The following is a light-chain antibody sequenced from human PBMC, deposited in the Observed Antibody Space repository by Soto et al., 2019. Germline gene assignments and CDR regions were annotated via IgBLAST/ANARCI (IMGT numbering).Light chain of an antibody. J-gene: IGKJ1*01. CDR3: QQSNTFWT. Sequence: DIQMTQSPSTLSASVGDRVTITCRASRSISNWLAWYQQKPGKAPKLLIYDVSSLESGVPSRFSGSGSGTEFTLTISSLQPDDFATYYCQQSNTFWTFGQGTKVDIK. CDR2: DVS. V-gene: IGKV1-5*01. CDR1: RSISNW.